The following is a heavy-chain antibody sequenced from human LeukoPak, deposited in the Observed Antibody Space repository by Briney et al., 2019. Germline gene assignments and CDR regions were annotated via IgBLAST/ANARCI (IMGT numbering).Heavy chain of an antibody. CDR2: IYYSGST. D-gene: IGHD3-9*01. J-gene: IGHJ4*02. Sequence: SETLSLTCTVSGGSISSYYWSWIRQPPGKGLEWIGYIYYSGSTNYNPSLKSRVTISVDTSKNQFSLKLSSVTAADTAVYYCARNYDILTGYYVLDHWGQGTLVTVSS. CDR3: ARNYDILTGYYVLDH. V-gene: IGHV4-59*01. CDR1: GGSISSYY.